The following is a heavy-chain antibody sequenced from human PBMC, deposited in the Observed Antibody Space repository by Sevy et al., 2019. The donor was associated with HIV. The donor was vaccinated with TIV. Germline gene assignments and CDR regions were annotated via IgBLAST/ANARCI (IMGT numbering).Heavy chain of an antibody. V-gene: IGHV3-30*18. CDR3: AKGLPNYYDSSGYYSDY. CDR2: ISYDGSNK. CDR1: GFTFSSYG. D-gene: IGHD3-22*01. J-gene: IGHJ4*02. Sequence: GGSLRLSCAASGFTFSSYGMHWVRQAPGKGLEWVAVISYDGSNKYYADSVKGRFTISRDNSENTLYLQMNSLRAEDTAVYYCAKGLPNYYDSSGYYSDYWGQGTLVTVSS.